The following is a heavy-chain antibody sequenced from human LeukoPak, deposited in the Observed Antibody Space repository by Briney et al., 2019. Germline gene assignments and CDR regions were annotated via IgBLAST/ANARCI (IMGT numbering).Heavy chain of an antibody. CDR1: GGSFSGYY. V-gene: IGHV4-34*01. Sequence: SETLSLTCAVYGGSFSGYYWSWIRQPPGKGLEWIGEINHSGSTNYNPSLKGRVTISVDTSKNQFSLKLSSVTAADTAVYYCARVSATPYFDYWGQGTLVTVSS. D-gene: IGHD1-26*01. J-gene: IGHJ4*02. CDR2: INHSGST. CDR3: ARVSATPYFDY.